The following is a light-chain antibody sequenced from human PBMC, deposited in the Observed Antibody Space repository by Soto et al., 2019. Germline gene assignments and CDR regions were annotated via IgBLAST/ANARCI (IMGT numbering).Light chain of an antibody. CDR1: QGIGNY. J-gene: IGKJ5*01. V-gene: IGKV1-27*01. Sequence: DIQMTQSPPSLSASVGDRVTITCRASQGIGNYLAWYQQKPGTVPKLLIYSASTLQSGVPSRFSGSGSGTDFTLTISSLQPEDVAAYYCQKYNTVPATFGQGTRLEIK. CDR2: SAS. CDR3: QKYNTVPAT.